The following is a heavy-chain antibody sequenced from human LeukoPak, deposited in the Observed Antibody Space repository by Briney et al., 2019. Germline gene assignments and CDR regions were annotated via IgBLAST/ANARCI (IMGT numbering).Heavy chain of an antibody. V-gene: IGHV4-4*07. CDR2: IYTSGST. Sequence: SETLSLTCTVSGGSISSYYWSWIRQPAGKGLEWIGRIYTSGSTNYNPSLKSRVTMSVDTSKNQFSLKLSSVTAADTAVYYCARDRPLDCSSTSCSGPDAFDIWGQGTMVTVSS. D-gene: IGHD2-2*01. J-gene: IGHJ3*02. CDR3: ARDRPLDCSSTSCSGPDAFDI. CDR1: GGSISSYY.